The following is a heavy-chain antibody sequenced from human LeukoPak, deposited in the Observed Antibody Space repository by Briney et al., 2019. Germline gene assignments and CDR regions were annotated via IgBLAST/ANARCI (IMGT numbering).Heavy chain of an antibody. V-gene: IGHV3-23*01. J-gene: IGHJ4*02. CDR3: AKLGYYGASRPFDC. Sequence: GGSLRLSCATSGFTFSSHSMSWVRQAPGKGLDWVSTIGGTTGNTYYADSVKGRFAISRDTSRIMLYLQMSNLRADDTAVYYCAKLGYYGASRPFDCWGQGALVTASS. D-gene: IGHD3-10*01. CDR1: GFTFSSHS. CDR2: IGGTTGNT.